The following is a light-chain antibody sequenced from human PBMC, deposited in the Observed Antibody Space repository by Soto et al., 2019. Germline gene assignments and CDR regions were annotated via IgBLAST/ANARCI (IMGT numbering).Light chain of an antibody. CDR2: KAS. Sequence: DIQMTQSPSTLSASVGDRVTITCRASQSIGSWLAWYQQKPGKAPKLLIYKASSLESGVPSRFSGSGSGTEFTLTISSLQPDDFATYYCQQYYSSSPYTFGQGTKLEIK. CDR3: QQYYSSSPYT. V-gene: IGKV1-5*03. CDR1: QSIGSW. J-gene: IGKJ2*01.